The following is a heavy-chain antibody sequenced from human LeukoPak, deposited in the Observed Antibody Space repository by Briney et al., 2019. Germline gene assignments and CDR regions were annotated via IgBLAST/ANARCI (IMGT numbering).Heavy chain of an antibody. CDR2: ISSSGNTI. J-gene: IGHJ3*02. Sequence: GGSLRLSCAASGFTFSSYEMNWVRQAPGKGLEWVSYISSSGNTIYYADSVKGRFTISRDNAKNSLYLQMNSLRAEDTAVYYCARDGYSGYDAGEAFDIWGQGTMVTVSS. D-gene: IGHD5-12*01. CDR3: ARDGYSGYDAGEAFDI. CDR1: GFTFSSYE. V-gene: IGHV3-48*03.